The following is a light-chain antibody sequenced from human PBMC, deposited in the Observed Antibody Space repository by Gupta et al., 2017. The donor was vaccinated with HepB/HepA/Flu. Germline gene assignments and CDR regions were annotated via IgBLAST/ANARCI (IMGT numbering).Light chain of an antibody. CDR3: QQRKSYPPYT. CDR2: AAS. Sequence: DIQLTQSPSFLSASVGDRGTITCRASRGISSYLAWYQQKPGKAPKLLIYAASTWQSGVPSRFSGSGSGKELTLTISSRQQEDFASYYCQQRKSYPPYTFGQGTKLEIK. V-gene: IGKV1-9*01. J-gene: IGKJ2*01. CDR1: RGISSY.